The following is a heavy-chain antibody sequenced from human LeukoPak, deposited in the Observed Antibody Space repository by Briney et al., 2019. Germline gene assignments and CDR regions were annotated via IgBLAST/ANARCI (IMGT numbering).Heavy chain of an antibody. Sequence: GGSLRLSCAASGFTFSSYWMSWVRQAPGKGLEWVSYIGSSGSTIYYADSVKGRFTISRDNAKNSLYLQMNSLRAEDTAVYYCARDACSSTSCQSFWFDPWGQGTLVTVSS. CDR3: ARDACSSTSCQSFWFDP. J-gene: IGHJ5*02. CDR2: IGSSGSTI. CDR1: GFTFSSYW. V-gene: IGHV3-48*04. D-gene: IGHD2-2*01.